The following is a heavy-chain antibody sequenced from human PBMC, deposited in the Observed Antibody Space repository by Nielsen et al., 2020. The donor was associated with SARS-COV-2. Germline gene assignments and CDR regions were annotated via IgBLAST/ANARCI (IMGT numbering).Heavy chain of an antibody. V-gene: IGHV4-4*02. CDR3: ARGDLVVVPSPILGLGPFFYYFYLDV. J-gene: IGHJ6*03. D-gene: IGHD2-2*01. CDR2: VSHSGSI. CDR1: GGSVSSNDW. Sequence: SETLSLTCAASGGSVSSNDWWTWVRQSPGKGLEWIGEVSHSGSINYNPSLKSRVTLSMDKSKRQFSLRLTSVSAADTAVYFCARGDLVVVPSPILGLGPFFYYFYLDVWGKGTTVIVSS.